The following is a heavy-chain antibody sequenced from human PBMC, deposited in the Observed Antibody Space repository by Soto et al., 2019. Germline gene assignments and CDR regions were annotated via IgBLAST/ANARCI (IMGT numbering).Heavy chain of an antibody. J-gene: IGHJ6*02. Sequence: SETLSLTCTVSGGSISSYYWSWIRQPPGKGLEWIGYIYYSGSTNYNPSLKSRVTISVDTSKNQFSLKLSSVTAADTAVYYCAREGVVVVPAAIGARYYYYGMDVWGQGTTVTVSS. CDR1: GGSISSYY. V-gene: IGHV4-59*01. CDR2: IYYSGST. CDR3: AREGVVVVPAAIGARYYYYGMDV. D-gene: IGHD2-2*01.